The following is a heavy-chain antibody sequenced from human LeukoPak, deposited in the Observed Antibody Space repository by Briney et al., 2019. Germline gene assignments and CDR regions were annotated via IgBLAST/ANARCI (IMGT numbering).Heavy chain of an antibody. CDR2: ISASGYST. J-gene: IGHJ4*02. CDR1: GFTFSSYA. V-gene: IGHV3-23*01. Sequence: GGSLRLSCAASGFTFSSYAMSWVRQAPGKGLEWVSAISASGYSTYYADSVKGRFTISRDNSKKTLYPQMNSLRAEDTAIFYCAKDVYNWNFYFDYWGQGTLVTVSS. CDR3: AKDVYNWNFYFDY. D-gene: IGHD1-7*01.